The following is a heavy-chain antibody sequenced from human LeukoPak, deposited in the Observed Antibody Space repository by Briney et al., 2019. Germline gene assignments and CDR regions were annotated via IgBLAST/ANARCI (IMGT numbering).Heavy chain of an antibody. CDR3: AKDPRGSGSYSGSVPNWFDP. V-gene: IGHV3-23*01. CDR1: GFTFSSYA. CDR2: ISGSGGST. J-gene: IGHJ5*02. D-gene: IGHD3-10*01. Sequence: GGSLRLSCAASGFTFSSYAMSWVRQAPGKGLEWVSAISGSGGSTYYADSVKGRFTISRDNSKNTLYLQMNSLRAEDTAVYYCAKDPRGSGSYSGSVPNWFDPWGQGTLVTVPS.